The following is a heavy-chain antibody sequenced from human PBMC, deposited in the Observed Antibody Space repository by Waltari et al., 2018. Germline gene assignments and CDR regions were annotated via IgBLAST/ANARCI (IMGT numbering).Heavy chain of an antibody. CDR3: ARGGYSYGTDY. CDR1: GFTVSSNY. CDR2: FDSGGST. J-gene: IGHJ4*02. V-gene: IGHV3-53*01. D-gene: IGHD5-18*01. Sequence: EVQLVESGGGLIQPGGSLRLSCAASGFTVSSNYMSWVRQAPGKGLEWVAGFDSGGSTYYADSVKGRFTISRDNSKNTRYLQMNSLRAEDTAVYYCARGGYSYGTDYWGQGTLVTVSS.